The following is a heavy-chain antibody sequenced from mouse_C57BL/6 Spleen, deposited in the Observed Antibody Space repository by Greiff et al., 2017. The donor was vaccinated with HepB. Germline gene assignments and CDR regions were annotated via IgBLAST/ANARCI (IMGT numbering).Heavy chain of an antibody. V-gene: IGHV5-4*01. CDR2: ISDGGSYT. D-gene: IGHD1-1*01. CDR1: GFTFSSYA. Sequence: EVQGVESGGGLVKPGGSLKLSCAASGFTFSSYAMSWVRQTPEKRLEWVATISDGGSYTYYPDNVKGRFTISRDNAKNNLYLQMSHLKSEDTAMYYCARDNYGSRGSYYFDYWGQGTTLTVSS. CDR3: ARDNYGSRGSYYFDY. J-gene: IGHJ2*01.